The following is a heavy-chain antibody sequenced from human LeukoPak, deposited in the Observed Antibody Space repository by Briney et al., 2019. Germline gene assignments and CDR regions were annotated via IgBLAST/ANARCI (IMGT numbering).Heavy chain of an antibody. J-gene: IGHJ4*02. CDR3: ARSFYYDSRSPFDY. Sequence: ASVKVSCKAPGYTFTGYYMHWVRQAPGQGLEWMGWINPNSGGTNYAQKFQGRVTMTRDTSISTAYMELSRLRSDDTAVYYCARSFYYDSRSPFDYWGQGTLVTVSS. V-gene: IGHV1-2*02. CDR1: GYTFTGYY. CDR2: INPNSGGT. D-gene: IGHD3-22*01.